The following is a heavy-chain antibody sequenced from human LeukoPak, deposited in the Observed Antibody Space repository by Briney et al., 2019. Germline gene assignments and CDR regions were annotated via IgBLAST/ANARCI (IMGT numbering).Heavy chain of an antibody. J-gene: IGHJ3*02. CDR2: INPSSGGT. CDR1: GYTFTGYY. CDR3: ARRGSYPKNDAFDI. Sequence: ASVKVSCKASGYTFTGYYMHWVRQAPGQGLEWMGWINPSSGGTNYAQKFQGRVTMTRDTSISTAYMELSRLRSDDTAVYYCARRGSYPKNDAFDIWGQGTMVTVSS. V-gene: IGHV1-2*02. D-gene: IGHD1-26*01.